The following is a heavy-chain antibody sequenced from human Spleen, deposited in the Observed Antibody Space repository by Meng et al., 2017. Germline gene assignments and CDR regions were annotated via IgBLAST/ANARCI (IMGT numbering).Heavy chain of an antibody. V-gene: IGHV1-18*01. CDR3: ARWVGGRWDFDY. D-gene: IGHD2-15*01. CDR1: GYTFTSYG. Sequence: QVQLAQSGAAVKKPGASVTVSCKASGYTFTSYGLSWVRQAPGQGLEWMGWISGYNGNSHHAQKVQGRVTMTTDTSTSTAYMELRSLRSDDTAVYYCARWVGGRWDFDYWGQGTLVTVSS. J-gene: IGHJ4*02. CDR2: ISGYNGNS.